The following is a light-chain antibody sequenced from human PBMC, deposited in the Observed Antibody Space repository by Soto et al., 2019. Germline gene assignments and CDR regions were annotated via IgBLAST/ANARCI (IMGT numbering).Light chain of an antibody. CDR1: SSNIGAGYD. CDR3: QSYDSSLSAVV. CDR2: GNS. Sequence: QSVLTQPPSVSGAPGQRVTISCTGSSSNIGAGYDVHWYQQFPGTAPKLLIYGNSNRPSGVPDRFSGSKSGTSASLAITGLQAEDEPDSYCQSYDSSLSAVVFGGGTKVTVL. J-gene: IGLJ3*02. V-gene: IGLV1-40*01.